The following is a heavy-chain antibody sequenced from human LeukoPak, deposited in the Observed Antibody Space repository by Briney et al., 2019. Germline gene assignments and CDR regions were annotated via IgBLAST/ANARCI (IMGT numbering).Heavy chain of an antibody. CDR2: IRYDGSNK. V-gene: IGHV3-30*02. CDR3: ASTPIKEVPAVYYYMDV. D-gene: IGHD2-2*01. CDR1: GFTFSSYG. J-gene: IGHJ6*03. Sequence: PGGSLRLSCAASGFTFSSYGMHWVRQAPGKGLEWVAFIRYDGSNKYYADSVKGRFTISRDNSKNTLYLQMNSLRAEDTAVYYCASTPIKEVPAVYYYMDVWGKGTTVTVSS.